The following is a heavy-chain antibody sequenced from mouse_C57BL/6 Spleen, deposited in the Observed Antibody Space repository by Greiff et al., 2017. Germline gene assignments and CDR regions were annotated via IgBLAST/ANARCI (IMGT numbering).Heavy chain of an antibody. V-gene: IGHV1-82*01. Sequence: VQLQQSGPELVKPGASVKLSCKASGYAFSSSWMNWVKQRPGKGLEWIGRIYPGDGDTNYNGKFKGKATLTADKSSSTAYMQLSSLTSEDSAVYYCAVWSNYDYYAMDYWGQGTSVTVSS. CDR3: AVWSNYDYYAMDY. J-gene: IGHJ4*01. CDR2: IYPGDGDT. CDR1: GYAFSSSW. D-gene: IGHD2-5*01.